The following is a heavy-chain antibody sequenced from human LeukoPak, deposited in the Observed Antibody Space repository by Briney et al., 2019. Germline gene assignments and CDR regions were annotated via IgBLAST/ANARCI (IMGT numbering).Heavy chain of an antibody. J-gene: IGHJ6*02. Sequence: GQSLRLSCAASGFTFSSYAMHWVRQAPGKGLEWVALISYDGINEYHADSVKGRFTISRDNSKNTLYLQMRSLRTEDTAVYYCARERTTRPHYYYAMDVWGQGTTVTVAS. CDR2: ISYDGINE. CDR3: ARERTTRPHYYYAMDV. D-gene: IGHD4-11*01. V-gene: IGHV3-30-3*01. CDR1: GFTFSSYA.